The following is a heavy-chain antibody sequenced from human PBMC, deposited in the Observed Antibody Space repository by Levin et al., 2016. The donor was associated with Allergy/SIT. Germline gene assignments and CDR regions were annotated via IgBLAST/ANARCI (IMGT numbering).Heavy chain of an antibody. CDR2: ISSSSYT. D-gene: IGHD5-18*01. J-gene: IGHJ4*02. V-gene: IGHV3-11*05. Sequence: GESLKISCAASRFTFSDYYMSWIRQAPGKGLEWVSDISSSSYTNYADSVKGRFTISRDNAKNSLYLQMNSLRAEDTAVYYCARDNGQLWSTIDYWGQGTLVTVSS. CDR1: RFTFSDYY. CDR3: ARDNGQLWSTIDY.